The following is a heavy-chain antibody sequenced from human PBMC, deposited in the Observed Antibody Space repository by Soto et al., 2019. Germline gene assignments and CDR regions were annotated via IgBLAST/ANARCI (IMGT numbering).Heavy chain of an antibody. CDR1: GGSISSSSYY. D-gene: IGHD3-3*01. Sequence: TLSLTCTVSGGSISSSSYYWGWIRQPPGKGLEWIGSIYYSGSTYYNPSLKSRVTISVDTSKNQFSLKLSSVPAADTAVYYCASITIFGVVIFTRYYYYGMDVWGQGTTVTVSS. J-gene: IGHJ6*02. CDR2: IYYSGST. V-gene: IGHV4-39*01. CDR3: ASITIFGVVIFTRYYYYGMDV.